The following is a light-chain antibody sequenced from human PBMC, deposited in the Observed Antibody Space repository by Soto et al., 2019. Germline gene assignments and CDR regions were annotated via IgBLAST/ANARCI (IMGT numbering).Light chain of an antibody. J-gene: IGKJ3*01. Sequence: EIVLTQSPAILSLSPGERATLSSRASQSVSSYLVWYQQKPGQPPRVLIYDASNRATGFPARFSGTGSGTDFTLTIRSLETEEFAGYYCLQRSYWSLTFGTGTKIHIK. V-gene: IGKV3-11*01. CDR2: DAS. CDR1: QSVSSY. CDR3: LQRSYWSLT.